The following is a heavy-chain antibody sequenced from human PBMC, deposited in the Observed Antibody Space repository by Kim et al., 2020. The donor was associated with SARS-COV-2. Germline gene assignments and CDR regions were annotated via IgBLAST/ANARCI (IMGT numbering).Heavy chain of an antibody. CDR2: ISSTSSII. Sequence: GGSLRLSCAASGFTFSSYSMNWVRQAPGKGLEWVSYISSTSSIIYYADSVKGRFTISRDNAKNSLYLQMNSLRAEDTAVYYCARDGYIDYWGQGTLVTVSS. V-gene: IGHV3-48*04. CDR1: GFTFSSYS. D-gene: IGHD6-13*01. J-gene: IGHJ4*02. CDR3: ARDGYIDY.